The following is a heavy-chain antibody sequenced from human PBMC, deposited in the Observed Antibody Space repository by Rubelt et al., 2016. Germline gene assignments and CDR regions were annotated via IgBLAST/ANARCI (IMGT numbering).Heavy chain of an antibody. CDR3: VKRGHGSSWYYFDH. J-gene: IGHJ4*02. D-gene: IGHD6-13*01. Sequence: QLVESGGGLVQPGGSLRLSCSASVFTFSCCAMYWVLQSPGKGLEYVSGVSSNGGSTYYADSVKGRFTTSTDTSKNTLYLQMSSLRTADTAVNYCVKRGHGSSWYYFDHWGQGTLVTVSS. CDR2: VSSNGGST. CDR1: VFTFSCCA. V-gene: IGHV3-64D*06.